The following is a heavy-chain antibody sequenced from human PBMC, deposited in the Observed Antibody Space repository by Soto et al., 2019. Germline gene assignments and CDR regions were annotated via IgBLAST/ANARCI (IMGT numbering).Heavy chain of an antibody. CDR3: ARFVRSCSATTCSTRADV. CDR2: IYSGGST. V-gene: IGHV4-61*01. CDR1: GGFVNSDTHA. Sequence: SETLSLTCTVSGGFVNSDTHAWSWIRQTPGKRLEWIGFIYSGGSTKNPSLRSRVTMSVDTSKNQFSLKLRSVIVADTAVYHCARFVRSCSATTCSTRADVWGQGITVTVSS. J-gene: IGHJ6*02. D-gene: IGHD2-2*01.